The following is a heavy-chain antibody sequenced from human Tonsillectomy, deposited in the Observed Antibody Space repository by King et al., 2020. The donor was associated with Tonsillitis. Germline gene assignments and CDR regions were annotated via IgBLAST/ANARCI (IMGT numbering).Heavy chain of an antibody. D-gene: IGHD1-1*01. CDR1: GYTFTTFG. Sequence: QLVQSGAEVKKPGASVKVSCKPSGYTFTTFGLSWVRQAPGQGLQWMGWINGYNGNTKSAQKVQDRLTLTADTSMSTAYMELRSLRSDDTAIYYCARAGESLDYWGQGTLVTVSS. V-gene: IGHV1-18*01. CDR2: INGYNGNT. CDR3: ARAGESLDY. J-gene: IGHJ4*02.